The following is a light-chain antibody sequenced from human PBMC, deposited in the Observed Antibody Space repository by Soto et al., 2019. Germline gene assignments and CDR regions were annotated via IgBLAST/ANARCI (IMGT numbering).Light chain of an antibody. CDR2: EVG. Sequence: QSVLTQPPSVSGSPGQSVTISCTGTSSDVGSYNHVSWYQQFPGTAPKLIIYEVGNRPSGIPDRFSGSKSGNTASLTISGLQAEDEADYYCDSYTTSNTDVFGTGTQLTVL. V-gene: IGLV2-18*02. CDR1: SSDVGSYNH. CDR3: DSYTTSNTDV. J-gene: IGLJ1*01.